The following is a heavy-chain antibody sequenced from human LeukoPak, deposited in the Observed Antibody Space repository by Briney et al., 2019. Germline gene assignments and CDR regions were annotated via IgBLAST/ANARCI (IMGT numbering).Heavy chain of an antibody. CDR1: GFTFSSYA. D-gene: IGHD3-9*01. CDR2: ISGSGGST. J-gene: IGHJ4*02. Sequence: QAGGSLRLSCAASGFTFSSYAMSWVRQAPGKGLEWVSAISGSGGSTYYADSVKGRFTISRDNAKNSLYLQMNSLRAEDTAVYYCARGPRYFDWLPAPSLLEDWGQGTLVTVSS. V-gene: IGHV3-23*01. CDR3: ARGPRYFDWLPAPSLLED.